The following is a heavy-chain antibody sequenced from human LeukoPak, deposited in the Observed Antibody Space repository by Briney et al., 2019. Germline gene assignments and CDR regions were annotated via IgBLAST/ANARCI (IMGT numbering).Heavy chain of an antibody. Sequence: ASVKVSCKASGYTFTSYYMHWVRQAPGQGLEWMGIINPSGGSTSYAQKFQGRVTMTRDMSTSTVYMELSSLRSEDTAVYYCARGVVPAAHEDYYYYMDVWGKGTTVTVSS. CDR1: GYTFTSYY. V-gene: IGHV1-46*01. CDR3: ARGVVPAAHEDYYYYMDV. D-gene: IGHD2-2*01. CDR2: INPSGGST. J-gene: IGHJ6*03.